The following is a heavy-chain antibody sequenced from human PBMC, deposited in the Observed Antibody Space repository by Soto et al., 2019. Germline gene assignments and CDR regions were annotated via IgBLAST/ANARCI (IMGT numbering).Heavy chain of an antibody. CDR1: GGSISSYY. CDR2: IYYSGST. J-gene: IGHJ6*03. D-gene: IGHD3-3*01. Sequence: SETLSLTCTVSGGSISSYYWSWIRQPPGKGLEWIGYIYYSGSTNYNPSLKSRVTISVDTSKNQFSMKLSSVAAADTAVYYCARGRYYDFWSGYPAYYYYYMDVWGKGTTVTVSS. V-gene: IGHV4-59*08. CDR3: ARGRYYDFWSGYPAYYYYYMDV.